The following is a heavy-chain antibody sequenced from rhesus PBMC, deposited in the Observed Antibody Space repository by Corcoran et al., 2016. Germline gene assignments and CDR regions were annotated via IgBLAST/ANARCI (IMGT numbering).Heavy chain of an antibody. CDR1: GFTFSDYY. J-gene: IGHJ4*01. Sequence: EVQLVESGGGLVQPGGSLRLSCAASGFTFSDYYMSWVRQAPGKGPEWVGLIRNKAIGGTAEYAATVKGRFTISRDDSKSIASLQMNSLKTEDTAVYYCARVLRSSYYFDYWGQGVLVTVSS. CDR3: ARVLRSSYYFDY. CDR2: IRNKAIGGTA. V-gene: IGHV3S22*01. D-gene: IGHD4-29*01.